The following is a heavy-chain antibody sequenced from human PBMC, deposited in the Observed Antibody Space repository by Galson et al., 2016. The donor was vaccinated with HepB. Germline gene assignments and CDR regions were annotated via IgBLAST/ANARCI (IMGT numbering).Heavy chain of an antibody. D-gene: IGHD2-21*02. Sequence: SETLSLTCDVYGGSFSDYYWTWVRQPPGTGLEWIAEINHSGSTNYNPSLKSRVTISVDTSKKQFSLKMTSVTAAEQGVYFCARGGVTGTPRLGLDFWGQGTLVTVSS. CDR2: INHSGST. J-gene: IGHJ4*02. CDR1: GGSFSDYY. V-gene: IGHV4-34*01. CDR3: ARGGVTGTPRLGLDF.